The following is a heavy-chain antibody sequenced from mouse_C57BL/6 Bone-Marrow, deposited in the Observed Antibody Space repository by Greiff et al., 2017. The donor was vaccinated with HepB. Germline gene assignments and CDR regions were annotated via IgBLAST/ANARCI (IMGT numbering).Heavy chain of an antibody. Sequence: EVQVVESGGGLVKPGGSLKLSCAASGFTFSDYGMHWVRQAPEKGLEWVAYISSGSSTIYYADTVKGRFTISRDNAKNTLFLQMTSLRSEDTAMYYCARGRGYWDFDVWGTGTTVTVSS. CDR2: ISSGSSTI. J-gene: IGHJ1*03. CDR1: GFTFSDYG. V-gene: IGHV5-17*01. CDR3: ARGRGYWDFDV.